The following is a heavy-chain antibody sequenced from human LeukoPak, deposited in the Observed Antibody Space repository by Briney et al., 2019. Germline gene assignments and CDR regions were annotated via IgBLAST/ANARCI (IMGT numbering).Heavy chain of an antibody. Sequence: ASVKVSCKASGGTFSSYTISWVRQAPGQGLEWMGRIIPILGIANYAQKFQGRVTITADKSTSTAYMELSSLRSEDTAVYYCARDHGYYYDSSGHYYFDYWGQGTLVTASS. J-gene: IGHJ4*02. D-gene: IGHD3-22*01. V-gene: IGHV1-69*04. CDR1: GGTFSSYT. CDR2: IIPILGIA. CDR3: ARDHGYYYDSSGHYYFDY.